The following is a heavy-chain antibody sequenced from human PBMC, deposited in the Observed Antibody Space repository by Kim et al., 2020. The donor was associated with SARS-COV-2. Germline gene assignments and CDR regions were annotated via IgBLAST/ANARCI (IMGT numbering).Heavy chain of an antibody. D-gene: IGHD5-12*01. CDR3: ARDYSDGIGLKIKRLHYPSGATPFDY. Sequence: SVKVSCKASGGTFSSYAISWVRQAPGQGLEWMGRIIPILGIANYAQKFQGRVTITADKSTSTAYMELSSLRSEDTAVYYCARDYSDGIGLKIKRLHYPSGATPFDYWGQGTLVTVSS. CDR2: IIPILGIA. CDR1: GGTFSSYA. J-gene: IGHJ4*02. V-gene: IGHV1-69*04.